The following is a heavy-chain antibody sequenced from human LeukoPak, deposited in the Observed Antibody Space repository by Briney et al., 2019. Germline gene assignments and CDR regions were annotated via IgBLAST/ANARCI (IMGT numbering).Heavy chain of an antibody. V-gene: IGHV3-48*02. CDR2: ISGTSRTI. J-gene: IGHJ4*02. CDR3: ASRSESGWYRY. CDR1: GFAFSSYE. Sequence: GGSLRLSCAASGFAFSSYEMNWVRQAPGKGLEWVSYISGTSRTIYYADSVKGRFTISRDNAKNSLSLQINSLRDEDTAVYYCASRSESGWYRYWGQGTLVTVSS. D-gene: IGHD6-19*01.